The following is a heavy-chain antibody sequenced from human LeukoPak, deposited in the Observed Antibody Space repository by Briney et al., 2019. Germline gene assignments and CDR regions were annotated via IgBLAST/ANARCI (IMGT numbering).Heavy chain of an antibody. Sequence: GGSLRLSCVASGFSFSGYAMSWVRQAPGKGLEWVSAISGSGGTIFYADSVKGRFTISRDNSKNTLYLEMSGLGAEDTALYYCAREARSGHSFRFGDYWGQGTLVTVSS. D-gene: IGHD5-18*01. CDR3: AREARSGHSFRFGDY. CDR2: ISGSGGTI. CDR1: GFSFSGYA. J-gene: IGHJ4*02. V-gene: IGHV3-23*01.